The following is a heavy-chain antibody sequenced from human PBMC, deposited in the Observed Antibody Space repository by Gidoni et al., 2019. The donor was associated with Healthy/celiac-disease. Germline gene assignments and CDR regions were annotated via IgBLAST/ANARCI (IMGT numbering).Heavy chain of an antibody. CDR3: ARSGYYHGSGGFDP. V-gene: IGHV4-34*01. D-gene: IGHD3-10*01. CDR2: INHSGST. CDR1: GWSFSGYY. J-gene: IGHJ5*02. Sequence: QVQLQPWGAGLLKPSDTLSLTCAVYGWSFSGYYWSWIRQPPGKGLEWIGEINHSGSTNYNPSLKSRVTISVDTSKNQFSLKLSSGTAADTAVYYCARSGYYHGSGGFDPWGQGTLVTVSS.